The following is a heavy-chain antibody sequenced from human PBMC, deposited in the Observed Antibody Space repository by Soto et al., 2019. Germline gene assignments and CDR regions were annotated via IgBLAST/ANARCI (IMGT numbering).Heavy chain of an antibody. D-gene: IGHD3-3*01. J-gene: IGHJ6*03. CDR1: GGSISSGGYY. CDR2: IYYSGST. V-gene: IGHV4-31*03. CDR3: ARDTRPPYYDFWSGYPYYYMDV. Sequence: QVQLQESGPGLVKPSQTLSLTCTVSGGSISSGGYYWSWIRQHPGKGLEWIGYIYYSGSTYYNPSLKSRVTISVDTSKNQFSLKLCSVTAADTAVYYCARDTRPPYYDFWSGYPYYYMDVWGKGTTVTVSS.